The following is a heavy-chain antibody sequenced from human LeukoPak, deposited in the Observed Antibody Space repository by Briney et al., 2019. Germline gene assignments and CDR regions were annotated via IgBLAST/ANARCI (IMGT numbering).Heavy chain of an antibody. V-gene: IGHV3-48*04. J-gene: IGHJ4*02. Sequence: GGSLRLSCAASGFTFSSYSMNWVRQAPGKGLEWVSYISSSSSTIYYADSVKGRFTISRDNAKNSLYLQMNSLRAEDTAVYYCARGKLYGSGSLFDYWGQGTLVTVSS. CDR1: GFTFSSYS. CDR2: ISSSSSTI. CDR3: ARGKLYGSGSLFDY. D-gene: IGHD3-10*01.